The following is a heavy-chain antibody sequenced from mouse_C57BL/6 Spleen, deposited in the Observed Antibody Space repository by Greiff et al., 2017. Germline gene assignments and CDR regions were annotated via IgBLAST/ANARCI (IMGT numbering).Heavy chain of an antibody. Sequence: QVQLQQPGAELVKPGASVKMSCKASGYTFTSYWITWVKQRPGQGLEWIGDIYPGSGSTNYNEKLKSKATLTVDTSSSTAYMQLSSLTSEDSAVYYCARQGYDGYYGFAYWGQGTLVTVSA. D-gene: IGHD2-3*01. V-gene: IGHV1-55*01. J-gene: IGHJ3*01. CDR1: GYTFTSYW. CDR3: ARQGYDGYYGFAY. CDR2: IYPGSGST.